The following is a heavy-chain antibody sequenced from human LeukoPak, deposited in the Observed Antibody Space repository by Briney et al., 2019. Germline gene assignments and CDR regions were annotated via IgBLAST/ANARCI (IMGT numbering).Heavy chain of an antibody. Sequence: SETLSLTCTVSGGSISSYYWSWIRQPPGKGLEWIGYIYYSGSTNYNPSLKSRVTISVDMSKNQFSLKLSSVTAADTAVYYCASGYYLSSYYYYYMDVWGKGTTVTVSS. J-gene: IGHJ6*03. CDR2: IYYSGST. CDR3: ASGYYLSSYYYYYMDV. CDR1: GGSISSYY. V-gene: IGHV4-59*01. D-gene: IGHD3-3*01.